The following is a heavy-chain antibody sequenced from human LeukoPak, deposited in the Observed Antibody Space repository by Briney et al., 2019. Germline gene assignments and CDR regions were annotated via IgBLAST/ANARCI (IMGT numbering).Heavy chain of an antibody. Sequence: SQTLSLTCTVSGGSISSGDYYWSWIRQPPGKGLEWIGYIYYSGSTYYNPSLKSRVTISVDTSKNQFSLELSSVTAADTAVYYCAREAGVSRLTFPWFDPWGQGTLVTVSS. CDR3: AREAGVSRLTFPWFDP. D-gene: IGHD2-21*01. V-gene: IGHV4-30-4*08. CDR1: GGSISSGDYY. J-gene: IGHJ5*02. CDR2: IYYSGST.